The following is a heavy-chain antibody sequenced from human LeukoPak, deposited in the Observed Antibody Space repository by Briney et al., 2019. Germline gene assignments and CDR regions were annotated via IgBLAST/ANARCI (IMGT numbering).Heavy chain of an antibody. Sequence: GGSLRLSCAASGFTFSSYWMNWVRQAPGKGLEWVSSISSSSSYIYYADSVKGRFTISRDNAKNSLYLQMNSLRAEDTAVYYCARAGYSSSWRERYKYYFDYWGQGTLVTVSS. CDR2: ISSSSSYI. D-gene: IGHD6-13*01. CDR1: GFTFSSYW. CDR3: ARAGYSSSWRERYKYYFDY. V-gene: IGHV3-21*01. J-gene: IGHJ4*02.